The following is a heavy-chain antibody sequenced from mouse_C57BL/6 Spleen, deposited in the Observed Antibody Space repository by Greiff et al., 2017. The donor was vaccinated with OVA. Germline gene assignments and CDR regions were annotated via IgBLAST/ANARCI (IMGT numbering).Heavy chain of an antibody. CDR1: GFTFSSYA. Sequence: EVKLVESGGGLVKPGGSLKLSCAASGFTFSSYAMSWVRQTPEKRLEWVATISDGGSYTYYPDNVKGRFTISRDNAKNNLYLQRSHLKSEDTAMYYCAIDYDYDEGGDFDYWGQGTTLTVAS. J-gene: IGHJ2*01. CDR2: ISDGGSYT. V-gene: IGHV5-4*03. CDR3: AIDYDYDEGGDFDY. D-gene: IGHD2-4*01.